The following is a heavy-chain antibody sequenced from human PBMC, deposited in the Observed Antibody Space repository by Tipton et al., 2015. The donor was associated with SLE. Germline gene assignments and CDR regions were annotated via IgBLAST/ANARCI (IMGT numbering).Heavy chain of an antibody. CDR1: GFTFSTYW. V-gene: IGHV3-23*01. Sequence: GSLRLSCAGSGFTFSTYWMHWVRQAPGKGLEWVSSITASGRSTFYADSVKGRFTISRDNSQNTLYLQMTSLRAEDTALYYCAKRPVGTIYYFDYWGQGTLVTVSS. J-gene: IGHJ4*02. D-gene: IGHD1-1*01. CDR2: ITASGRST. CDR3: AKRPVGTIYYFDY.